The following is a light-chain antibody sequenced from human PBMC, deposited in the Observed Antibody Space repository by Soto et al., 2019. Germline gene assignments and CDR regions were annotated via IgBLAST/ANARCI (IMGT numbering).Light chain of an antibody. Sequence: DIQMTQSPSSVSASVGDRVTITCRASQGIRNDLGWYQQKPGKAPKLLIYAASSLQSGVPSRFSGSGSATEFILTISSLQPDDFATYYCQQYKDGAWTFGQGTKVDIK. V-gene: IGKV1-16*01. CDR2: AAS. J-gene: IGKJ1*01. CDR3: QQYKDGAWT. CDR1: QGIRND.